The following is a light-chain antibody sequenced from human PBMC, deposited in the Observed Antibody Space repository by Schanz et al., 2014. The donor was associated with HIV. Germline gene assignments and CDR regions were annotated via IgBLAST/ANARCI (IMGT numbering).Light chain of an antibody. V-gene: IGLV2-11*01. CDR2: DVS. CDR1: SSDVGGYDY. CDR3: SSYAGSNNVV. J-gene: IGLJ2*01. Sequence: QSALTQPRSVSGSPGQSVTISCTGTSSDVGGYDYVSWYQQHPGKAPKLMIYDVSNRPSGVSNRFSGSKSGNTASLTVSGLQAEDEADYYCSSYAGSNNVVFGGGTKLTVL.